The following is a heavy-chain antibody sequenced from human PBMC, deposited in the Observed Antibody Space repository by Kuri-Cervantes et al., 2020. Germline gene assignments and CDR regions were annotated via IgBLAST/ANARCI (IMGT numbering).Heavy chain of an antibody. CDR3: ATLDTAVGGSYYNYYGMDV. V-gene: IGHV4-38-2*02. D-gene: IGHD5-18*01. Sequence: SETLSLTCSVSGSSISSGYYWGWIRQPPGKGLECIGTIYQSGTTYYNASLKSRVTISVDMSKNHFSLRLSSVTAADTAIYYCATLDTAVGGSYYNYYGMDVWGQGTTVTVSS. CDR2: IYQSGTT. CDR1: GSSISSGYY. J-gene: IGHJ6*02.